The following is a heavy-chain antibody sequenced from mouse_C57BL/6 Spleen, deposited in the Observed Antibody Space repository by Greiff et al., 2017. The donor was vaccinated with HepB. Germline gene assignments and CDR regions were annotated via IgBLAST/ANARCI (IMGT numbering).Heavy chain of an antibody. CDR1: GFNIKDYY. J-gene: IGHJ4*01. CDR2: IDPEDGET. V-gene: IGHV14-2*01. D-gene: IGHD2-5*01. Sequence: EVQLQESGAELVKPGASVKLSCTASGFNIKDYYMHWVKQRTEQGLEWIGRIDPEDGETKSAPKFQGKATITADTSSNTAYQQLSSLTSEDTAVYYCAGSVPNYYSNYGDAMDYWGQGTSVTVSS. CDR3: AGSVPNYYSNYGDAMDY.